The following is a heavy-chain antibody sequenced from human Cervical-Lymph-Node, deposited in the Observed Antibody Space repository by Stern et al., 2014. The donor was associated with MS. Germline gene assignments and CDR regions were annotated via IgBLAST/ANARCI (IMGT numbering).Heavy chain of an antibody. J-gene: IGHJ4*02. CDR3: AGDFSARELGVLPY. V-gene: IGHV1-46*01. Sequence: QVQLVQSGAEVKKPGASVKVSCKASGYTFTTYYMHWVRQAPGQGLEWMGIINPNGGSTDYAQRFKGRVTMTMDTSTSTVYMELSSLRSEDTAVYYCAGDFSARELGVLPYWGQGTLVTVSS. CDR2: INPNGGST. D-gene: IGHD1-26*01. CDR1: GYTFTTYY.